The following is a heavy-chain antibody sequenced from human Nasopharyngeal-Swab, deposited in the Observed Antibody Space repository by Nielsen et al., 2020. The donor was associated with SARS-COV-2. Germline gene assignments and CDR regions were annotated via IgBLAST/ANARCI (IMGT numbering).Heavy chain of an antibody. CDR3: ARERGGPRDDSSGYLYYFDY. J-gene: IGHJ4*02. V-gene: IGHV4-34*01. Sequence: PGKGLEWIGEINHSGSTNYNPSLKSRVTTSVDTSKNQFSLKLSSVTAADTAVYYCARERGGPRDDSSGYLYYFDYWGQGTLVTVSS. CDR2: INHSGST. D-gene: IGHD3-22*01.